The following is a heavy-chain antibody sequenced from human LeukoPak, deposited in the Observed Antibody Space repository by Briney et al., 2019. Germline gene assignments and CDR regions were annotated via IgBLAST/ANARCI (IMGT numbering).Heavy chain of an antibody. Sequence: ASVKVSCKASGYTFTGYYMHWVRQAPGQGLEWMGWINPNSGGTNYAQKFQGRVTMTRDTSISTAYMELSRLRSDDTAVYYCARAGTPTTRYCSRTSCYGVIGYWGQGTLVTVSS. CDR1: GYTFTGYY. D-gene: IGHD2-2*01. CDR3: ARAGTPTTRYCSRTSCYGVIGY. V-gene: IGHV1-2*02. CDR2: INPNSGGT. J-gene: IGHJ4*02.